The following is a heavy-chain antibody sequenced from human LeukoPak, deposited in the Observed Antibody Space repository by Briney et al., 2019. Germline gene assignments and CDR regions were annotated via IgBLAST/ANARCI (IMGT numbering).Heavy chain of an antibody. CDR2: VSGSAGST. D-gene: IGHD2-15*01. J-gene: IGHJ4*02. CDR1: GCIFSSYA. CDR3: AKARGEQNGGSNY. Sequence: QPGGSLRLSCAASGCIFSSYAMSWVRRAPGKGREWVSTVSGSAGSTYLADSVKGRFTISRDNSKNTLYLQMNSLRAEDTAVYYCAKARGEQNGGSNYWGQGTLVTVSS. V-gene: IGHV3-23*01.